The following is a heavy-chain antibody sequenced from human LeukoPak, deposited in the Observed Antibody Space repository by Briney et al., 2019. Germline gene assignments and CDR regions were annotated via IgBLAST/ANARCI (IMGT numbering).Heavy chain of an antibody. J-gene: IGHJ4*02. CDR1: GDSISGYY. V-gene: IGHV4-59*01. Sequence: SETLSLTCSVSGDSISGYYWNWIRQSPEKGLKWIAYIRSSGSINYNPSLRSRATISLDTSKNQFSLRLTSVTAADTAVYYCARMATIRGDGYHFDFWGQGTLVTVSS. D-gene: IGHD5-24*01. CDR3: ARMATIRGDGYHFDF. CDR2: IRSSGSI.